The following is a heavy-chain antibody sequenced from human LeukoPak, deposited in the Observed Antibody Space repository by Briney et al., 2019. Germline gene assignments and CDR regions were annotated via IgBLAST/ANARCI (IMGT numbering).Heavy chain of an antibody. D-gene: IGHD3-9*01. CDR3: ARGPRLTGYGNWFDP. J-gene: IGHJ5*02. CDR1: GYTFTSYG. CDR2: ISAYNGNT. Sequence: ASVKVSCKASGYTFTSYGISWVRQAPGQGLEWMGWISAYNGNTNYAQKLQGRVTMTTDTSTSTAYMELRSLRSDDTAVYYCARGPRLTGYGNWFDPWGQGTLVTVSS. V-gene: IGHV1-18*04.